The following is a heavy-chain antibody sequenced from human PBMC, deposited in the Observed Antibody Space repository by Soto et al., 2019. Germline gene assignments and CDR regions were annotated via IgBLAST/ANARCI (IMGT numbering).Heavy chain of an antibody. CDR1: GGSISNYY. Sequence: SETLSLTCTVSGGSISNYYWSWIRQPPVKGLEWIGHIYDSGSTNYNPSLKSLVTISVDTSKNQFSLKLTSMTAADTAVYYCPGEPPYCSSSSCYHWFDHWGQGTLVTVSS. CDR3: PGEPPYCSSSSCYHWFDH. J-gene: IGHJ5*02. D-gene: IGHD2-2*01. V-gene: IGHV4-59*01. CDR2: IYDSGST.